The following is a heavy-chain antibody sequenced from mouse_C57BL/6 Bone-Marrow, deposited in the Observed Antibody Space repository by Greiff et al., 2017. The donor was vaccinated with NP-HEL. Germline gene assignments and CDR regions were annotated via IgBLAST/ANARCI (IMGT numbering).Heavy chain of an antibody. Sequence: QVQLQQPGAELVKPGASVKLSCKASGYTFNSYWMHWVKQRPGQGLEWIGMIHPNSGSTNYNEKFKSKATLTVDKSSSTAYMQLSSLTSEDSAVYYCARSKTYYPFCDYWGQGTTLTVSS. CDR2: IHPNSGST. CDR1: GYTFNSYW. D-gene: IGHD1-1*01. CDR3: ARSKTYYPFCDY. J-gene: IGHJ2*01. V-gene: IGHV1-64*01.